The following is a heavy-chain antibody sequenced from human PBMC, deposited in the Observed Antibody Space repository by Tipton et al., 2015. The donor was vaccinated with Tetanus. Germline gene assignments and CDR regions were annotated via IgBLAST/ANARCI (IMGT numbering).Heavy chain of an antibody. CDR1: GDSVSSNSAA. Sequence: GLVKPSQTLSLICAISGDSVSSNSAAWNWIRQSPSRGLEWLGRTYYRSKWYNDYAVSVKSRITINPDTSQNQFSLQLNSVTPEDTAVYYCARDRQQRVRDGGYAFDIWGQGTMVAVSS. CDR2: TYYRSKWYN. D-gene: IGHD6-13*01. CDR3: ARDRQQRVRDGGYAFDI. J-gene: IGHJ3*02. V-gene: IGHV6-1*01.